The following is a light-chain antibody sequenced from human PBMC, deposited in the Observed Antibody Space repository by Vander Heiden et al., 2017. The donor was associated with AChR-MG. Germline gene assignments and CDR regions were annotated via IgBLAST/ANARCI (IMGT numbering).Light chain of an antibody. V-gene: IGKV3-20*01. Sequence: EIVLTQSPGNLSLSPGEGASLSCRASQPRSNTYLAWYQQQPGQAPGLLISGASSRATGIPDRFSGSGSGTDFTLTISRLEPEDFAVYYCQQYSRSQTFGQGTKVEIK. CDR2: GAS. J-gene: IGKJ1*01. CDR1: QPRSNTY. CDR3: QQYSRSQT.